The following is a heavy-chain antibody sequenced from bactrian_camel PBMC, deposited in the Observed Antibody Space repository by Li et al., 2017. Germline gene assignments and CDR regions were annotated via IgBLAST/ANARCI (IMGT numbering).Heavy chain of an antibody. CDR3: AADQLYGTCRDVLDFPA. CDR2: LWIGGATT. J-gene: IGHJ4*01. V-gene: IGHV3-3*01. D-gene: IGHD6*01. CDR1: RYTYKRNC. Sequence: HVQLVESGGGSVQAGGSLTLSCAAGRYTYKRNCMGWFRQRPEKDREGVVVLWIGGATTSYADSVKGRFIITRDKTKDLAYLQMSGLQPEDTGIYYCAADQLYGTCRDVLDFPARGQGTQVTVS.